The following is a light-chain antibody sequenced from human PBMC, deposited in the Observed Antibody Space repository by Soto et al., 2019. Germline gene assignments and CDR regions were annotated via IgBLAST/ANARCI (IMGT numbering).Light chain of an antibody. CDR1: QSVGSSY. V-gene: IGKV3-20*01. CDR2: GHS. J-gene: IGKJ1*01. CDR3: QQYGTSPPT. Sequence: EIVLTQSPGTLSLSQGERANLSCRTSQSVGSSYLACYQQKPGQAPRLVIYGHSSRATGIPDRFSGSGSGTDFTLTINRLEPEDFAVYYCQQYGTSPPTFGQGSKVEIK.